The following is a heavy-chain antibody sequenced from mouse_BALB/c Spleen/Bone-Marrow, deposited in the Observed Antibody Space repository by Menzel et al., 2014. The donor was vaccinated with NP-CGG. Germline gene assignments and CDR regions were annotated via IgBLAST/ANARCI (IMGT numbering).Heavy chain of an antibody. CDR2: IRNKANGYTT. Sequence: EVKVVESGGGLVQPGGSLRLSCATSGFTFTDYYMSWVRQPPGKALEWLGFIRNKANGYTTEYSASVKGRFTISRDNSQSIFYLQMNTLRAEDSATYYCARDDYYAMDYWGQGTSVTVSS. CDR1: GFTFTDYY. J-gene: IGHJ4*01. CDR3: ARDDYYAMDY. V-gene: IGHV7-3*02.